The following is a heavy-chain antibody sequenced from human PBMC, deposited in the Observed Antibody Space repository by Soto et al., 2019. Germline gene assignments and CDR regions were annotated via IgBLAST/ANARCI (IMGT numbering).Heavy chain of an antibody. V-gene: IGHV4-59*08. D-gene: IGHD4-17*01. J-gene: IGHJ4*02. Sequence: PSETLSLTCIVSGGPISSYYWSWIRQPPGKGLEWIGYIYYSGSTNYNPSLKSRVTISVDTSKNQFSLKLSSVTAADTAVYYCARRYGDCFDFWGQGTLVTVS. CDR3: ARRYGDCFDF. CDR2: IYYSGST. CDR1: GGPISSYY.